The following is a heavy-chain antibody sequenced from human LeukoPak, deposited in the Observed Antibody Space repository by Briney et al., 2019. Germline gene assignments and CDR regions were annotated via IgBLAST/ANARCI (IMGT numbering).Heavy chain of an antibody. CDR3: ALSSSPCCFDY. Sequence: PGGSLRLSCAACGFTFSCSDMHWVRQATGKGLEWVSAIGTAGDTYCPGSVKGQFTISRENVKNSLYLQMNSLRAEDTAVYYCALSSSPCCFDYWGQGTLVTVSS. D-gene: IGHD6-6*01. CDR1: GFTFSCSD. CDR2: IGTAGDT. V-gene: IGHV3-13*03. J-gene: IGHJ4*02.